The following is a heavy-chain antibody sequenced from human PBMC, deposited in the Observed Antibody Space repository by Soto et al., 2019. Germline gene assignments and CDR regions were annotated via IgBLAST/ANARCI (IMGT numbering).Heavy chain of an antibody. D-gene: IGHD4-17*01. V-gene: IGHV1-69*12. Sequence: QVQLVQSGAEVKKPGSSVKVSCKASGGTFSSYAISWVRQAPGQGLEWMGGIIPIFGTANYAQKFQGRVTITADESTRTAYMELSSRRSEDTAVYYCARDTKDYGDYYFGLRWFHPWGQGTLVPVSS. CDR1: GGTFSSYA. CDR3: ARDTKDYGDYYFGLRWFHP. CDR2: IIPIFGTA. J-gene: IGHJ5*02.